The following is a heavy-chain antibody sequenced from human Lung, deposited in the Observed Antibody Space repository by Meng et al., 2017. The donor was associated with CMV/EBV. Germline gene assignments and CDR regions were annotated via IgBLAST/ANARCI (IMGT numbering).Heavy chain of an antibody. CDR2: IGSRGDT. Sequence: GEXXKISCAASGFTLSRYDIHWARQATGKGLVWVSGIGSRGDTNYADSVKGRFTIFRENAKNSVYLQVNSVRAGDTAVYYCGRKIPVSGMDVWGQGTTVTVSS. V-gene: IGHV3-13*01. CDR1: GFTLSRYD. D-gene: IGHD1-26*01. CDR3: GRKIPVSGMDV. J-gene: IGHJ6*02.